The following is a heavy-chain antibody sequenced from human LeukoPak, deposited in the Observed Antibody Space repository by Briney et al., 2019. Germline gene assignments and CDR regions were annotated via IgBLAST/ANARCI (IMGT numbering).Heavy chain of an antibody. V-gene: IGHV3-48*01. CDR3: ARATYYYDSSGYPPHYSDY. Sequence: GGSLRLSCGASGFTLRSYSMNWVRQAPGKGREGVSYMSSSSSTIYYGDCVKGRFTISRDNAKTSLYLQMNSLRAEDTALYYCARATYYYDSSGYPPHYSDYWGQGTLVTVSS. J-gene: IGHJ4*02. D-gene: IGHD3-22*01. CDR2: MSSSSSTI. CDR1: GFTLRSYS.